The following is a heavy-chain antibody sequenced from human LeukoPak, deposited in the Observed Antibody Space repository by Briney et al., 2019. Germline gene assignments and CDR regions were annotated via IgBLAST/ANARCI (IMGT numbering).Heavy chain of an antibody. J-gene: IGHJ6*03. CDR1: GFTFSSYA. Sequence: GGSLRLSCAASGFTFSSYAMSWVRQAPGKGLEWVSAISGSGGSTYYADSVKGRFTISRDNSKNTLYLQMNSLRAEDTAVYYCAKLSMIVDYYYYYMDVWGKGTTVTVSS. CDR3: AKLSMIVDYYYYYMDV. D-gene: IGHD3-22*01. CDR2: ISGSGGST. V-gene: IGHV3-23*01.